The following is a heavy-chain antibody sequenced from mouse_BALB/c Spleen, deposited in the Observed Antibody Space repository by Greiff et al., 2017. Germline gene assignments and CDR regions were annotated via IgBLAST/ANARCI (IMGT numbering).Heavy chain of an antibody. V-gene: IGHV1S81*02. CDR1: GYTFTSYY. CDR2: INPSNGGT. Sequence: VQLQESGAELVKPGASVKLSCKASGYTFTSYYMYWVKQRPGQGLEWIGEINPSNGGTNFNEKFKSKATLTVDKSSSTAYMQLSSLTSEDTAVYYCARDRYDVFDYWGQGTTLTVSS. CDR3: ARDRYDVFDY. J-gene: IGHJ2*01. D-gene: IGHD2-14*01.